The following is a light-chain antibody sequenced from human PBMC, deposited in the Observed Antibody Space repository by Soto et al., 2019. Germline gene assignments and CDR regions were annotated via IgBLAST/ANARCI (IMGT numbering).Light chain of an antibody. J-gene: IGLJ3*02. V-gene: IGLV1-47*01. CDR1: SSNIGSNY. Sequence: QAVVTQPPSASGTPGQRVTLSCSGSSSNIGSNYVYWYQQFPGAAPKLLIYSSNQRPSGVPDRLSGSKSGTSASLAISGLRSEDEADYYCAAWDDSLTGWVFGGGTKLTVL. CDR2: SSN. CDR3: AAWDDSLTGWV.